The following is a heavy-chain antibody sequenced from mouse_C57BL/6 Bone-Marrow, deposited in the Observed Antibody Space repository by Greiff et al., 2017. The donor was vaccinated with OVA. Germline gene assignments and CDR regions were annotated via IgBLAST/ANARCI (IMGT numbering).Heavy chain of an antibody. Sequence: QVTLKVSGPGILQSSQTLSLTCSFSGFSLSTSDMGVSWIRQPSGKGLEWLAHIYWDDDKRYNPSLKSRLTISKDTSRNQVFLKITSVDTADTATYYCARRRDYGSSFYWYFDVWGTGTTVTVSS. CDR3: ARRRDYGSSFYWYFDV. J-gene: IGHJ1*03. CDR1: GFSLSTSDMG. D-gene: IGHD1-1*01. CDR2: IYWDDDK. V-gene: IGHV8-12*01.